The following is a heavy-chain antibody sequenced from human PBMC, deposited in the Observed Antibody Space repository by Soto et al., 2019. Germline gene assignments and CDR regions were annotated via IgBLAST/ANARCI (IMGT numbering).Heavy chain of an antibody. V-gene: IGHV1-18*01. D-gene: IGHD1-7*01. Sequence: ASVKVSCKASGYTFTSYGISWVRQAPGQGLEWMGWISAYNGNTNYAQKLQGRVTMTTDTSTSTAYMELRGLRSDDTAVYYCARDLSWNYELMGDAFDIWGQGTMVTVSS. J-gene: IGHJ3*02. CDR3: ARDLSWNYELMGDAFDI. CDR1: GYTFTSYG. CDR2: ISAYNGNT.